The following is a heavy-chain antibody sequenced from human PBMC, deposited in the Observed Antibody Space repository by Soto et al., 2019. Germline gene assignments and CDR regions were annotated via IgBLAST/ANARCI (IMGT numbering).Heavy chain of an antibody. CDR1: GGSISSYY. Sequence: SETLSLTCTVSGGSISSYYWSWIRQPPGKGLEWIGYIYYSGSTNYNPSLKSRVTISVDTSKNQFSLKLSSVTAADTALYYFARLDSSGWPYYYYYYMDVWGKGTTVTVSS. CDR2: IYYSGST. D-gene: IGHD6-19*01. V-gene: IGHV4-59*08. J-gene: IGHJ6*03. CDR3: ARLDSSGWPYYYYYYMDV.